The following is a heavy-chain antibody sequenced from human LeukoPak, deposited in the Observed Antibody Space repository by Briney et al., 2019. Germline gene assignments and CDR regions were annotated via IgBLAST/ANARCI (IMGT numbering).Heavy chain of an antibody. J-gene: IGHJ3*02. V-gene: IGHV1-24*01. CDR2: FDPEDGET. CDR3: ATDPGAGTTAFLAFDI. Sequence: ASVKVSCKVSVYTLTELSMHWVRQAPGKGLEGMGGFDPEDGETIYAQKFQGRVTMTEDTSTDTAYMELSSLRSEDTAVYYCATDPGAGTTAFLAFDIWGQGTMVTVSS. D-gene: IGHD1-1*01. CDR1: VYTLTELS.